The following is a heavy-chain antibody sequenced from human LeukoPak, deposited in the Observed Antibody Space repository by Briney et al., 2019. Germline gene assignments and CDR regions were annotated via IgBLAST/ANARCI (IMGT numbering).Heavy chain of an antibody. CDR1: GLTFSSYA. J-gene: IGHJ4*02. CDR3: ARAVTTDTSY. CDR2: ISYDGSNK. Sequence: GGSLRLSCAASGLTFSSYAMHWVRQAPGKGLEWVAVISYDGSNKYYADSVKGRFTISRDNSKNTLYLQMNSLRAEDTAVYYCARAVTTDTSYWGQGTLVTVSS. V-gene: IGHV3-30-3*01. D-gene: IGHD4-17*01.